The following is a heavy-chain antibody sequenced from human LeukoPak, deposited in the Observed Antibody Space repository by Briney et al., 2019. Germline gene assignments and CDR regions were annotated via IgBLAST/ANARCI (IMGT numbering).Heavy chain of an antibody. Sequence: ASVKVPCKASGYTFTSYGIRWVRQAPGQGLEWMGWISAYNGNTNYAQKLQGRVTMTTDTSTSTAYMELRSLRSDDTAVYYCAIAAAGIVDPWGQGTLVTVSS. D-gene: IGHD6-13*01. CDR3: AIAAAGIVDP. CDR1: GYTFTSYG. V-gene: IGHV1-18*01. J-gene: IGHJ5*02. CDR2: ISAYNGNT.